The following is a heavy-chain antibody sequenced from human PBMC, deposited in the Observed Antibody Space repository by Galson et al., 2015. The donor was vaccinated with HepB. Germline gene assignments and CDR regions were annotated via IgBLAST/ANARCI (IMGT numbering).Heavy chain of an antibody. J-gene: IGHJ4*02. CDR1: GYTFTSYY. D-gene: IGHD7-27*01. CDR3: ARSFLTGDTPGY. Sequence: SVKVSCKASGYTFTSYYMHWVRQAPGQGLEWVGIINPSGGSTSYAQKFQGRVTMTRDTSTSTVYMELSSLRSEDTAVYYCARSFLTGDTPGYWGQGTLVTVSS. CDR2: INPSGGST. V-gene: IGHV1-46*01.